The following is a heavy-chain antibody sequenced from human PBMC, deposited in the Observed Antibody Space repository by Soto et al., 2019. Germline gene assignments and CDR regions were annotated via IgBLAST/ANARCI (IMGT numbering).Heavy chain of an antibody. V-gene: IGHV1-69*12. Sequence: QVQLMQSGAEVQKPGSSVKVSCKASGGTFSTSAISWVRQAPGEGPGWVGGIMHVFATPDYAQKFQGRVTLSADELETPAYLALTGLTTDDTAVYYCARDKDRQQLGGNYYYILDVWGQGTAITGSS. D-gene: IGHD3-3*02. CDR3: ARDKDRQQLGGNYYYILDV. CDR2: IMHVFATP. J-gene: IGHJ6*02. CDR1: GGTFSTSA.